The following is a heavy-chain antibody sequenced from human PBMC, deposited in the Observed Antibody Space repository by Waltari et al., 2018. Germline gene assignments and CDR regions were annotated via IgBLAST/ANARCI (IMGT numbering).Heavy chain of an antibody. D-gene: IGHD2-21*01. CDR2: IYFTWSP. CDR1: CDSLTSYS. CDR3: AKSPRKVGPYYYYGMDV. Sequence: QVQLQESGPGLVKPSETLSLTCTVSCDSLTSYSWTWIRPPTGKGLEWIGYIYFTWSPDDNPARKSAVTIAIDTSMTHFSLRLTSVTAADTAVYYCAKSPRKVGPYYYYGMDVGGQGTTVTVSS. J-gene: IGHJ6*02. V-gene: IGHV4-59*01.